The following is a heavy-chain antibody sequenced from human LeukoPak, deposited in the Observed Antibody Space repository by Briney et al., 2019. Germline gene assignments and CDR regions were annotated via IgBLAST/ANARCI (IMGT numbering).Heavy chain of an antibody. Sequence: SETLSLTCTVSGGSITTYYWSWIRQPPGKGLEWIGFIFYSGSTNYNPSLKSRVTISLNTSKTQFSLKLSSVTAADTAVYYCARGTFWSGFYHDYWGQGTLVTVSS. CDR1: GGSITTYY. CDR3: ARGTFWSGFYHDY. V-gene: IGHV4-59*01. J-gene: IGHJ4*02. D-gene: IGHD3-3*01. CDR2: IFYSGST.